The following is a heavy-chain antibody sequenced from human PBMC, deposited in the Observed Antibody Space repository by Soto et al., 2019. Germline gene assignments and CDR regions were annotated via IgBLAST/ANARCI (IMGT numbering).Heavy chain of an antibody. CDR1: GGSIISSSYY. CDR2: IYYSGST. Sequence: SETLSLTCTVSGGSIISSSYYWGWIRQPPGKGLEWIGSIYYSGSTYYNPSLKSRVTISVDTSKNQFSLKLSSVTAADTAVYYCARIGRSYGPVYFDYWGQGTLVTVSS. V-gene: IGHV4-39*01. J-gene: IGHJ4*02. CDR3: ARIGRSYGPVYFDY. D-gene: IGHD3-16*02.